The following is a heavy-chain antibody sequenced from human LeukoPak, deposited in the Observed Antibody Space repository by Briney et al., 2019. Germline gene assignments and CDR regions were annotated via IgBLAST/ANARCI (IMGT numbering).Heavy chain of an antibody. J-gene: IGHJ5*02. CDR1: GYTLTELS. V-gene: IGHV1-24*01. CDR2: FDPEDGET. D-gene: IGHD3-9*01. CDR3: ATTSRDILTGYYRNWFDP. Sequence: ASVKVSCKVSGYTLTELSMHWVRQAPGKGLEWMGGFDPEDGETIYAQKFQGRVTMTEDTSTDTAYMELSSLRFEDTAVYYCATTSRDILTGYYRNWFDPWGQGTLVTVSS.